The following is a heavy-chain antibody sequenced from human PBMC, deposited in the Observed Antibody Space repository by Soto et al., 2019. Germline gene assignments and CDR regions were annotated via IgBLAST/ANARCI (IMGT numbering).Heavy chain of an antibody. Sequence: QVQLVQSGTEVKKPGSSVKVSCKASGDTFSFYTINWVRPAPGLGLEWVGRINPIVSMSNYAQKFQGRVSMTADQSTSTAYMELRSLRSDDTAMYFCAASYGSGYRAFDYWGQGALVTVSS. CDR2: INPIVSMS. J-gene: IGHJ4*02. D-gene: IGHD3-10*01. CDR1: GDTFSFYT. V-gene: IGHV1-69*02. CDR3: AASYGSGYRAFDY.